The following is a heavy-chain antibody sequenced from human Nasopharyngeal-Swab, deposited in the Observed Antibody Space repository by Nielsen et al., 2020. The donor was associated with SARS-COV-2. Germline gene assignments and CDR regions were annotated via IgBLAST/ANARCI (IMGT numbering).Heavy chain of an antibody. CDR2: IYYTGST. J-gene: IGHJ5*02. CDR3: ARALTGTSFFDP. Sequence: WIRQHPGKGLDWIGNIYYTGSTNYNPSLKSRVAISVDTPKNQFSLKLSSVTAADTAVYYCARALTGTSFFDPWGQGTLVTVSS. V-gene: IGHV4-59*01. D-gene: IGHD1-20*01.